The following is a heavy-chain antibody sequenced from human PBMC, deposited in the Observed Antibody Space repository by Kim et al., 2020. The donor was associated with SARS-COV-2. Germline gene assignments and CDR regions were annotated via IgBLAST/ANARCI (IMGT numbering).Heavy chain of an antibody. CDR3: ARVGSEYRDAFDI. V-gene: IGHV1-69*13. CDR1: GGTFSSYA. CDR2: IIPIFGTA. Sequence: SVKVSCKASGGTFSSYAISWVRQAPGQGLEWMGGIIPIFGTANYAQKFQGRVTITADESTSTAYMELSSLRSEDTAVYYCARVGSEYRDAFDIWGQGTMVTVSS. J-gene: IGHJ3*02. D-gene: IGHD2-2*01.